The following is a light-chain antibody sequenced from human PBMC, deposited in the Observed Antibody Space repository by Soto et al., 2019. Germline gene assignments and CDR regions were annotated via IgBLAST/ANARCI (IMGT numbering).Light chain of an antibody. CDR3: QAWDSSTVV. Sequence: SYELTQPPSVSVSPGQTASIPCSGNKLGDKYVTWYQQKPGQSPVVVIHQDSKRPSGTPERFSGSNSGNTATLTISGTQAMDEAVYYCQAWDSSTVVFGGVTQLTVL. V-gene: IGLV3-1*01. CDR2: QDS. CDR1: KLGDKY. J-gene: IGLJ3*02.